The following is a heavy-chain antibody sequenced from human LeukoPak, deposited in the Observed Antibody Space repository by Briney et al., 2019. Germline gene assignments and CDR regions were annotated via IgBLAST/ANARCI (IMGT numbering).Heavy chain of an antibody. Sequence: GESLRLSCAASGFTFSSYAMSWVRQAPGKGLEWVSAISGSGGSTYYADSVKGRFTISRDNSKNTLYLQMNSLRAEDTAVYYCAKASRGYSTSYYFDYWGQGTLVTVSS. CDR3: AKASRGYSTSYYFDY. D-gene: IGHD5-18*01. CDR2: ISGSGGST. CDR1: GFTFSSYA. V-gene: IGHV3-23*01. J-gene: IGHJ4*02.